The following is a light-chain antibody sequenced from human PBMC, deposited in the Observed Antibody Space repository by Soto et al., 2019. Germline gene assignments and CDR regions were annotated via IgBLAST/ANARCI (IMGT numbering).Light chain of an antibody. CDR2: DAS. CDR3: QHRSSWPIT. J-gene: IGKJ5*01. Sequence: DIVLTQSPATLSLSPGERATLSCRASQSVSSYLAWYQQKPGQAPRLLIYDASNRATGIPARFSGSGSGTDFTLTISSLEPEDFAVYYCQHRSSWPITFGQGTRLDIK. CDR1: QSVSSY. V-gene: IGKV3-11*01.